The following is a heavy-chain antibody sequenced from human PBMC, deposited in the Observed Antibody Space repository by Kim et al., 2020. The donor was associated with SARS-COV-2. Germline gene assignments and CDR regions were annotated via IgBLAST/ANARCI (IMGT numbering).Heavy chain of an antibody. CDR3: AGGRDGDYFDY. J-gene: IGHJ4*02. V-gene: IGHV4-59*13. CDR1: GCSISSYY. D-gene: IGHD4-17*01. Sequence: SETLSLTCTVSGCSISSYYWSWIRQPPGKGLEWIGYIYYSGSTNYNPSLKSRVTISVDTSKNQFSLKLSSVTAADTAVYYCAGGRDGDYFDYWGQGTLVT. CDR2: IYYSGST.